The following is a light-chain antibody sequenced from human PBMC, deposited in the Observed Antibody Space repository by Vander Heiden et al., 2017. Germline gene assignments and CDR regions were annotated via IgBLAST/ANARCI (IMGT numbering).Light chain of an antibody. V-gene: IGLV1-51*01. Sequence: QSVLTQPPSVSAASGQRVTISCSGSTSNIEGNSVSWYQQVPGTVPKLLIYDNDKRPSGIPDRFSGSKSATSATLVITGLQTGDEAIYYCGTWDSSLSVVVFGGETRLTVL. CDR2: DND. CDR3: GTWDSSLSVVV. J-gene: IGLJ2*01. CDR1: TSNIEGNS.